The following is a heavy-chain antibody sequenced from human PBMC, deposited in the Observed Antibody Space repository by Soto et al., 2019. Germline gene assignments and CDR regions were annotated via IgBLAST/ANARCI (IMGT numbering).Heavy chain of an antibody. CDR2: LSYEGSKD. V-gene: IGHV3-30*18. D-gene: IGHD4-17*01. CDR3: AKDLVARSVTTGDS. J-gene: IGHJ4*02. CDR1: GFTFSNYA. Sequence: QVQLVESGGGVVQPGRSLRLSCAATGFTFSNYAMHWVRKAPGKGLEWVAVLSYEGSKDYYVDSVKGRFTISIDNSKNKMYLQRIRLRVEATAMYYCAKDLVARSVTTGDSWGQGTLVTVSS.